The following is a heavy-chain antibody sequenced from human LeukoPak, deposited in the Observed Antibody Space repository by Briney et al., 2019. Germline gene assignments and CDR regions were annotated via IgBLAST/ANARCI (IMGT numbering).Heavy chain of an antibody. D-gene: IGHD5-18*01. J-gene: IGHJ4*02. Sequence: GGSLRLSCAASGFTFSSYWMSWVRQAPGKGLEWVANIKQDGSEKNYVDSVKGRFTISRDNAKNSLYLQMSSLRAEDTAVYYCARDSYSHGYSGFDYWGQGTLVTVSS. CDR3: ARDSYSHGYSGFDY. CDR1: GFTFSSYW. V-gene: IGHV3-7*05. CDR2: IKQDGSEK.